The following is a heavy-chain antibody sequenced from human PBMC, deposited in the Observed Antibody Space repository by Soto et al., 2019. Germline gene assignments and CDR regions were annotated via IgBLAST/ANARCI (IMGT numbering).Heavy chain of an antibody. CDR2: IYYSGST. Sequence: SETLSLTCTVSGGSISSYYWSWIRQPPGKGLEWIGYIYYSGSTNYNPSLKSRVTISVDTSKNQFSLKLTSVTAADTAVYYCARDLQYSRLFYGMDVWGQGTTVTVSS. V-gene: IGHV4-59*12. J-gene: IGHJ6*02. CDR1: GGSISSYY. D-gene: IGHD6-13*01. CDR3: ARDLQYSRLFYGMDV.